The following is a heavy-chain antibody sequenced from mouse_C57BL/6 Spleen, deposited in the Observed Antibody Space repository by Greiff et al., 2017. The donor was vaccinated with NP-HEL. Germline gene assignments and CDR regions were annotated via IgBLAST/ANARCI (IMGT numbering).Heavy chain of an antibody. D-gene: IGHD1-1*01. CDR3: TTITTVVDRCAY. CDR2: IDPENGDT. J-gene: IGHJ3*01. Sequence: VQLKESGAELVRPGASVKLSCTASGFNIKDDYMHWVKQRPEQGLEWIGWIDPENGDTEYASKFQGKATITADTSSNTAYLQLSSLTSEDTAVYYCTTITTVVDRCAYWGQGTLVTVSA. CDR1: GFNIKDDY. V-gene: IGHV14-4*01.